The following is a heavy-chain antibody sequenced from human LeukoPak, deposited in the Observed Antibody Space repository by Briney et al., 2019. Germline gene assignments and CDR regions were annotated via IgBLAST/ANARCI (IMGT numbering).Heavy chain of an antibody. V-gene: IGHV4-34*01. CDR3: ARDRGIAVAGTDFDY. J-gene: IGHJ4*02. Sequence: SETLSLTXAVYGGSFSGYYWSWIRQPPGKGLEWIREINHSGSTNYNPSLKSRVTISVDTSKNQFSLKLSSVTAADTAVYYCARDRGIAVAGTDFDYWGQGTLVTVSS. CDR2: INHSGST. CDR1: GGSFSGYY. D-gene: IGHD6-19*01.